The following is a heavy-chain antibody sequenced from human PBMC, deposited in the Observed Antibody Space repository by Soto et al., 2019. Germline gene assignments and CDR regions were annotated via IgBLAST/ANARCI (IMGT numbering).Heavy chain of an antibody. V-gene: IGHV4-34*01. CDR3: ATIDAFDI. CDR2: INHSGST. CDR1: GGYFSGYD. J-gene: IGHJ3*02. Sequence: PSETLSLTSAVYGGYFSGYDWSWIRQPPGKGLEWIGEINHSGSTNYNPSLKSRVTISVDTSKNQFSLKLSSVTAADTAVYYCATIDAFDIWGQGTMVTVS.